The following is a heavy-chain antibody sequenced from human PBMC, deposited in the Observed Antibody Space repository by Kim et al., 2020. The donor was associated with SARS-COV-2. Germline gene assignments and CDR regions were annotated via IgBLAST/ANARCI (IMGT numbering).Heavy chain of an antibody. D-gene: IGHD4-17*01. J-gene: IGHJ6*02. CDR2: IWYDGSNK. CDR3: ARDPGHDYGDYGYYYYGMDV. V-gene: IGHV3-33*01. CDR1: GFTFSSYG. Sequence: GGSLRLSCAASGFTFSSYGMHWVRQAPGKGLEWVAVIWYDGSNKYYADSVKGRFTISRDNSKNTLYLQMNSLRAEDTAVYYCARDPGHDYGDYGYYYYGMDVWGQGTTVTVSS.